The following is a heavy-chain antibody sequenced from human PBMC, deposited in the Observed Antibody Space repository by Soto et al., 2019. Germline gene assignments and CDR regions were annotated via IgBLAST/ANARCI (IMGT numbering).Heavy chain of an antibody. Sequence: GGSLRLSCAASGFTFSSFWMSWVRQAPGKGLEWVANIKTDGSETHYVDSVKGRFTISRDNPKTSLFLQMNSLRVEDTAVYYCASAQLTYYYDSSGYHLDYWGQGTLVTVSS. V-gene: IGHV3-7*03. J-gene: IGHJ4*02. CDR2: IKTDGSET. CDR1: GFTFSSFW. CDR3: ASAQLTYYYDSSGYHLDY. D-gene: IGHD3-22*01.